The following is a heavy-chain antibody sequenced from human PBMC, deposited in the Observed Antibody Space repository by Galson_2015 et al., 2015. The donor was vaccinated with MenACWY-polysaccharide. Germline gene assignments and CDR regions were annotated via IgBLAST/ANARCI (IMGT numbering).Heavy chain of an antibody. CDR1: GFSFSSYA. Sequence: SLRLSCAASGFSFSSYAISWVRQAPGKGLEWVSHISGDGTTTYYADSVRGRFSISRDNSKNTLYLQMNSLRAEDTAVYYCVKGAYSGRGFCDYWGQGTLVTVSS. V-gene: IGHV3-23*01. CDR2: ISGDGTTT. CDR3: VKGAYSGRGFCDY. J-gene: IGHJ4*02. D-gene: IGHD1-26*01.